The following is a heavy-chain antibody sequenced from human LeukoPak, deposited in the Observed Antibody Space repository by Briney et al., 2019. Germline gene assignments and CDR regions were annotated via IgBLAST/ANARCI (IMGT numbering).Heavy chain of an antibody. J-gene: IGHJ4*02. V-gene: IGHV4-59*12. D-gene: IGHD3-10*01. CDR2: IHYSGAT. CDR1: GGSIGTSY. CDR3: AQEGMIRGVIDY. Sequence: ASETLSLTCTVSGGSIGTSYWAWIRQPPGKGLEWVAYIHYSGATSYNPSLKSRVTMSLDTSKNQFSLKLNSVTAADTAVYYCAQEGMIRGVIDYWGQGALVTVSS.